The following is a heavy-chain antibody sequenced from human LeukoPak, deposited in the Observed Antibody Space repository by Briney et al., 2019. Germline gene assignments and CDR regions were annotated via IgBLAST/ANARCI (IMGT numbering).Heavy chain of an antibody. CDR3: ARGGDFAADDY. D-gene: IGHD2-21*01. CDR1: GGSISSGGYY. J-gene: IGHJ4*02. V-gene: IGHV4-31*03. CDR2: IYYSGST. Sequence: SSQTLSLTCTVSGGSISSGGYYWSWIRQHPGKGLEWIGYIYYSGSTYYNPSLKSRVTISVDTSKNQFSLKLSSVTAADTAVYYCARGGDFAADDYWGQGTLVTVSS.